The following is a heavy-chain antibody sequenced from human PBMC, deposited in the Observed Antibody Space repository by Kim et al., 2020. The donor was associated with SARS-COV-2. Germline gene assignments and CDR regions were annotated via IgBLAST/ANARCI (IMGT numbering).Heavy chain of an antibody. Sequence: YADSVKGRFTISRDNSKTTLYLQMNSLRAEVTAVYYCARVLGGGYSYADYWGQGTLVTVSS. J-gene: IGHJ4*02. D-gene: IGHD5-18*01. V-gene: IGHV3-30*01. CDR3: ARVLGGGYSYADY.